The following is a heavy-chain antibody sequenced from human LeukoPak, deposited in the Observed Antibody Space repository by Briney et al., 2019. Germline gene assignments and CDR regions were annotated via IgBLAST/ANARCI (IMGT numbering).Heavy chain of an antibody. J-gene: IGHJ6*03. D-gene: IGHD3-3*01. CDR3: ARSLKVLRFLEWLKRTAYYMDV. V-gene: IGHV1-8*01. Sequence: ASVKVSCKASGYTFTSYDINWVRQATGQGLEWMGWMNPNSGNTGYAQKFQGGVTMTRNTSISTAYMELSSLRSEDTAVYYCARSLKVLRFLEWLKRTAYYMDVWGKGTTVTVSS. CDR2: MNPNSGNT. CDR1: GYTFTSYD.